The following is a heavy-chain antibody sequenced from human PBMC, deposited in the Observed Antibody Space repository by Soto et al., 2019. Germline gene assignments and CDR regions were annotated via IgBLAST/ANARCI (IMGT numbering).Heavy chain of an antibody. V-gene: IGHV3-30*18. Sequence: QVQLVESGGGVVQPGRSLRLSCAASGFTFSSYGMHWVRQAPGKGLEWVAVISYDGSNKYYADSVKGRFTISRDNSKNTVYRQMNSLRDEDTAVYYCAKDRDYYGSGSYREDYWGQGTLVTVSS. D-gene: IGHD3-10*01. CDR3: AKDRDYYGSGSYREDY. CDR2: ISYDGSNK. CDR1: GFTFSSYG. J-gene: IGHJ4*02.